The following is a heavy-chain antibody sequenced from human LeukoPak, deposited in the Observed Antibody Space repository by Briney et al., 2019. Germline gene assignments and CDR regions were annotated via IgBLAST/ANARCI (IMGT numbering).Heavy chain of an antibody. CDR1: GFTLDDYA. Sequence: GRSLRLSCAASGFTLDDYAMHWVRQAPGKGLEWVSGISWNSGSIGYADSVKGRFTISRDNAKNSLYLQMNSLRAEDMALYYCAKEYCSGGSCYRGAFDIWGQGTMVTVSS. D-gene: IGHD2-15*01. CDR3: AKEYCSGGSCYRGAFDI. J-gene: IGHJ3*02. V-gene: IGHV3-9*03. CDR2: ISWNSGSI.